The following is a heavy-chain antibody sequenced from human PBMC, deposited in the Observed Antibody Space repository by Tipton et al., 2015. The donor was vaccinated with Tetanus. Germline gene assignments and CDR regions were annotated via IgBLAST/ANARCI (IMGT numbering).Heavy chain of an antibody. D-gene: IGHD3-22*01. CDR1: GFTFSSYA. Sequence: SLRLSCAASGFTFSSYAMSWVRQAPGKGLEWVSAISGSGGSTYYADSVKGRFTISRDNSKNTLYLQMNSLRAEDTAVYYCAKVPFYDSSTTEGSSDAFDIWGQGTMVTVSS. CDR2: ISGSGGST. J-gene: IGHJ3*02. CDR3: AKVPFYDSSTTEGSSDAFDI. V-gene: IGHV3-23*01.